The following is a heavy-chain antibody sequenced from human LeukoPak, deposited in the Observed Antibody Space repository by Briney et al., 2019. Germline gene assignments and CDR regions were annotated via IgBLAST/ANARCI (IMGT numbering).Heavy chain of an antibody. V-gene: IGHV3-21*01. CDR3: ARDYPEYYDSSGYSDY. CDR1: GFTFSSYS. Sequence: GSLRLSCAASGFTFSSYSMNWVRQAPGKGLEWVSSISSSSSYIYYADSVKGRFTISRDNAKNSLYLQMNSLRAEDTAVYYCARDYPEYYDSSGYSDYWGQGTLVTVSS. J-gene: IGHJ4*02. D-gene: IGHD3-22*01. CDR2: ISSSSSYI.